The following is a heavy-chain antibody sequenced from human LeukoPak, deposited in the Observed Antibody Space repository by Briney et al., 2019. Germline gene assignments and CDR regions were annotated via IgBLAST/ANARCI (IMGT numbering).Heavy chain of an antibody. V-gene: IGHV3-43D*04. D-gene: IGHD3-22*01. Sequence: GGTLRLSCAASGFTFDDYAMHWVRHDPGKGLEGVSLISWDGGSRYYADSVKGGFTISRDNSKNSLYLQMNSLRAEDTALYYCAKDMAYYDSSRQSPFDYWGQGTLVTVSS. CDR3: AKDMAYYDSSRQSPFDY. CDR1: GFTFDDYA. CDR2: ISWDGGSR. J-gene: IGHJ4*02.